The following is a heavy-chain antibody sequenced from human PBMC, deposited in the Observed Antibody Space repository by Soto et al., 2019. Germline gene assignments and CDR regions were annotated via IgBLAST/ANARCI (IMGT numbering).Heavy chain of an antibody. CDR3: ARRGRGQMYYGMDV. CDR2: ISYSGSEK. D-gene: IGHD2-15*01. CDR1: GFTFTSHD. Sequence: QVQLVESGGGVVRPGRSLRLSCAVSGFTFTSHDMHWVRQAPGKGLEWVAFISYSGSEKSYADSVKGRLTISRDNSKNPLYLQMGSLRAEDTAVYYCARRGRGQMYYGMDVWGQGTAVTVSS. V-gene: IGHV3-30*03. J-gene: IGHJ6*02.